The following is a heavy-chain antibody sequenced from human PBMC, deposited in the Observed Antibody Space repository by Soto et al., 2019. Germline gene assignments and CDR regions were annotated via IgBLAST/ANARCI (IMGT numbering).Heavy chain of an antibody. Sequence: QVQLVQSGAEIKKPASSVKVSCQASGGSDVFNNYPVSWVRQAPGQGLEWMGAIITMFNTADYAQRFLGRVTITLDEFTRTVYMELTSLTSDYTSVYYCARHYPTAVSGAGWFDTWGQGTLVTVSS. V-gene: IGHV1-69*01. CDR3: ARHYPTAVSGAGWFDT. CDR2: IITMFNTA. CDR1: GGSDVFNNYP. D-gene: IGHD6-19*01. J-gene: IGHJ5*02.